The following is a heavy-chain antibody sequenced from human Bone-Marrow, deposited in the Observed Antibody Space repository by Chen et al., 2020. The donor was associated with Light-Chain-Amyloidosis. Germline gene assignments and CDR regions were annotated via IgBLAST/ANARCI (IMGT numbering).Heavy chain of an antibody. CDR1: GFPFSSYG. CDR2: ISYDGSNK. D-gene: IGHD3-22*01. V-gene: IGHV3-30*18. CDR3: AKGGYYDRTPDSFDI. J-gene: IGHJ3*02. Sequence: QVQLVVSGGGGVQPGRFPRLSCAASGFPFSSYGMHWVRQAPGKGLEWVAVISYDGSNKYYADSVKGRFTISRDNSKNTLYLQMNSLRAEDTAVYYCAKGGYYDRTPDSFDIWGQGTMVTVSS.